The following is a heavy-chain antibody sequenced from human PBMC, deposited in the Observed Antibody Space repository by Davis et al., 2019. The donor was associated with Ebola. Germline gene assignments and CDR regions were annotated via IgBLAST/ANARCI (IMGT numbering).Heavy chain of an antibody. Sequence: PSETLSLTCAVYGGSFSDSYWSWIRQPPGKGLEWIGEIKHRGTTTYNTSLKSRVTISVDTSKNQVSLRLTSVTAADTAVYYCARSQRKIRFLEWSPAYYFDYWGQGTLVTVSS. D-gene: IGHD3-3*01. V-gene: IGHV4-34*01. J-gene: IGHJ4*02. CDR1: GGSFSDSY. CDR3: ARSQRKIRFLEWSPAYYFDY. CDR2: IKHRGTT.